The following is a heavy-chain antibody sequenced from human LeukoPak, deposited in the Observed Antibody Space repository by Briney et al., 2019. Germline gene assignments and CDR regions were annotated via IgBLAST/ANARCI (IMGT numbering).Heavy chain of an antibody. CDR2: ISSSGSTI. J-gene: IGHJ6*03. Sequence: GGSLRLSCAASGFTFSDYYMSSIRQAPGKGLGWVSYISSSGSTIYYADSVKGRFTISRDNAKNSLYLQMNSLRAEDKAVYYCARRYFWSGYYTDYYYYYMDVWGKGTTVTVSS. CDR3: ARRYFWSGYYTDYYYYYMDV. CDR1: GFTFSDYY. D-gene: IGHD3-3*01. V-gene: IGHV3-11*01.